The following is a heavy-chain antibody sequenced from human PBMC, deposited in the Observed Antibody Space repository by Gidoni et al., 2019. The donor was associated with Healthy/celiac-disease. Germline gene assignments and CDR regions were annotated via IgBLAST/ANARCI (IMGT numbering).Heavy chain of an antibody. CDR3: ARHLPVRANYYYYYGMDV. CDR2: IDPSDSYT. D-gene: IGHD5-12*01. Sequence: EVQLVQSGAEVKKPGESLRISCKGSGYSFTSYWISWVRQMPGKGLEWMGRIDPSDSYTNYSPSFQGHVTISADKSISTAYLQWSSLKASDTAMYYCARHLPVRANYYYYYGMDVWGQGTTVTVSS. J-gene: IGHJ6*02. CDR1: GYSFTSYW. V-gene: IGHV5-10-1*01.